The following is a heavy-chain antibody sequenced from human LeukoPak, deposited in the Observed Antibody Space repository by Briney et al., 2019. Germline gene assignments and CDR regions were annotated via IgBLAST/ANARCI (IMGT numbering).Heavy chain of an antibody. CDR1: GGSISSSSYY. Sequence: PSETLSLTCTVSGGSISSSSYYWGWIRQPPGKGLEWIGSIYYSGSTYYNPSLKRRVTMSVDTSKNQFPLKLSSVTAADTAVYYCARGRWEYSYGYLYYYYYMDVWGKGTTVTISS. V-gene: IGHV4-39*06. D-gene: IGHD5-18*01. CDR2: IYYSGST. CDR3: ARGRWEYSYGYLYYYYYMDV. J-gene: IGHJ6*03.